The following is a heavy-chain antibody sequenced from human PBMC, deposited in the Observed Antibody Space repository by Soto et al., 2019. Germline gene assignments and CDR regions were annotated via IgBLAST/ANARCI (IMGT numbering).Heavy chain of an antibody. CDR3: AKVTRSGRESYYYYDGMDV. Sequence: GGSLRLSCAASGFTFSSYAMTWVRQAPGKGLEWVSAISGTGGTTYSADSVKGRFTISRDNSKNTLYLQMNSLRAEDTAVYYCAKVTRSGRESYYYYDGMDVWGQGTTVTVSS. CDR2: ISGTGGTT. D-gene: IGHD2-21*02. J-gene: IGHJ6*02. CDR1: GFTFSSYA. V-gene: IGHV3-23*01.